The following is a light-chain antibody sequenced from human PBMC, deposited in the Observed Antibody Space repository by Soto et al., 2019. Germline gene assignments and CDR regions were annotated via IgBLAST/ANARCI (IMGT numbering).Light chain of an antibody. Sequence: EIGVTKSPGTLSLSPGERATLSCRASQSVSSSYLTWYQQKPGQAPRLLIYDASNRATGIPARFSGSGSGTDFTLTISSLEPEDFAVYYCQQRSNWPPITFGQGTRLEIK. CDR3: QQRSNWPPIT. CDR2: DAS. CDR1: QSVSSSY. J-gene: IGKJ5*01. V-gene: IGKV3D-20*02.